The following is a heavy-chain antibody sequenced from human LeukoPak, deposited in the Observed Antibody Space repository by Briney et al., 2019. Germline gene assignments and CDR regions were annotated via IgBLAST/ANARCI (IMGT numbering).Heavy chain of an antibody. CDR3: ARARSAWASDAFDI. CDR1: GYTFTAHY. V-gene: IGHV7-4-1*02. CDR2: INTNTGNP. Sequence: ASVKVSCKASGYTFTAHYLQWVRQAPGQGLEWMGWINTNTGNPTYAQGFTGRFVFSLDTSVSTAYLQISSLKAEDTAVYYCARARSAWASDAFDIWGQGTMVTVSS. D-gene: IGHD6-19*01. J-gene: IGHJ3*02.